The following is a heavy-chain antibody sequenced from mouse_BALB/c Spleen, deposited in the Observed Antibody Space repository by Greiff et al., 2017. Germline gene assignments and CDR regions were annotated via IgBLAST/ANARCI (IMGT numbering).Heavy chain of an antibody. D-gene: IGHD2-4*01. CDR2: ISSGSSTI. J-gene: IGHJ4*01. CDR3: ARYYYDYDGYYYAMDY. Sequence: EVMLVESGGGLVQPGGSRKLSCAASGFTFSSFGMHWVRQAPEKGLEWVAYISSGSSTIYYADTVKGRFTSSRDNPKNTLFLQMTSLRSEDTDMYYCARYYYDYDGYYYAMDYWGQGTSVTVSS. V-gene: IGHV5-17*02. CDR1: GFTFSSFG.